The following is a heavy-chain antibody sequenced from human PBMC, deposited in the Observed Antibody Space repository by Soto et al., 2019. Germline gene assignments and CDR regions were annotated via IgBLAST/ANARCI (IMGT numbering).Heavy chain of an antibody. CDR3: AQTLGLAVAGPGRFDL. J-gene: IGHJ2*01. CDR1: GGTFSTYA. Sequence: SVKVSCKASGGTFSTYAISWVRQAPGQGLEWMGGITPIFGTANYAQKFQGRVTITADESTSTAYMELSSLRSEDTAVYYCAQTLGLAVAGPGRFDLWGRGTLVTVSS. V-gene: IGHV1-69*13. CDR2: ITPIFGTA. D-gene: IGHD6-19*01.